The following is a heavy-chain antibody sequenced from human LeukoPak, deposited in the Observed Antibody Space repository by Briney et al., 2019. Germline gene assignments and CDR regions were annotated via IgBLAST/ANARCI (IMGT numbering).Heavy chain of an antibody. Sequence: GASVKVSCKASGYTFTGYYMHWVRQAPGQGLEWMGWINPNSGGTNYAQKFQGRVTMTRDTSIPTAYMELSRLRSDDTAVYYCASRNYYGSGSYYGPRFFDNWGQGTLVTVSS. CDR3: ASRNYYGSGSYYGPRFFDN. CDR2: INPNSGGT. V-gene: IGHV1-2*02. J-gene: IGHJ4*02. CDR1: GYTFTGYY. D-gene: IGHD3-10*01.